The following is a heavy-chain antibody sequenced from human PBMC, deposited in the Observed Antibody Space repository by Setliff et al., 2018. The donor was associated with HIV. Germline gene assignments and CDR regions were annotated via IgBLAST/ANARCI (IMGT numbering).Heavy chain of an antibody. D-gene: IGHD2-8*02. Sequence: PSETLSLTCAVHGGPLTDHYWNWIRQSPGKGLEWIAEVHHTGYLNYNPSLKSRVTISVDTSKNQFSLKLNSVTAADTAVYYCTVYNTGSSKDHYWGQGTPVTVSS. CDR1: GGPLTDHY. CDR3: TVYNTGSSKDHY. V-gene: IGHV4-34*01. J-gene: IGHJ4*02. CDR2: VHHTGYL.